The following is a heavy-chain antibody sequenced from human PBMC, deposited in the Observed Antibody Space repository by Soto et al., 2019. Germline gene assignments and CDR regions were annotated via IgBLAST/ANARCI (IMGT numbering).Heavy chain of an antibody. CDR3: ARDTYDTTGYLLDY. V-gene: IGHV1-18*04. J-gene: IGHJ4*02. D-gene: IGHD3-22*01. CDR2: ISTFHGNT. CDR1: GYTFTSYG. Sequence: GASVKVSCKASGYTFTSYGISWVRQAPGQGLEWMGWISTFHGNTNYAQKFQGSVTMTTDTSTSTAYMELRSLTSDDTAIYYCARDTYDTTGYLLDYWGQGTLVTVSS.